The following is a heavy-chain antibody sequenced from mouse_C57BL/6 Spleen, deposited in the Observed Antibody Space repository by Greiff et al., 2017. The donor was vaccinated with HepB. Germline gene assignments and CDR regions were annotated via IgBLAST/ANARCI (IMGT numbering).Heavy chain of an antibody. CDR2: INPNNGGT. J-gene: IGHJ3*01. CDR1: GYTFTDYY. CDR3: ASSLGGGFAY. D-gene: IGHD6-1*01. V-gene: IGHV1-26*01. Sequence: VQLQQSGPELVKPGASVKISCKASGYTFTDYYMNWVKQSHGKSLEWIGDINPNNGGTSYNQKFKGKATLTVDKSSSTAYMVPRSLTSEDSAVYYCASSLGGGFAYWGQGTLVTVSA.